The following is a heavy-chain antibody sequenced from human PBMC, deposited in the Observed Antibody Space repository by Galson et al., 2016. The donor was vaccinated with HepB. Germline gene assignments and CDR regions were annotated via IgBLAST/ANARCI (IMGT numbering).Heavy chain of an antibody. CDR2: IGHDGRNE. D-gene: IGHD2-15*01. Sequence: SLGLSCAASGFIFSQYGMHRVRQAPGKGLESVAVIGHDGRNEYYADSVKGRFTISRDNSKNTLYVQMNNLRVEDTAVYYCSRGSQDDIEVDGDLEQDYWGQGTLVTVSS. J-gene: IGHJ4*02. CDR1: GFIFSQYG. CDR3: SRGSQDDIEVDGDLEQDY. V-gene: IGHV3-33*01.